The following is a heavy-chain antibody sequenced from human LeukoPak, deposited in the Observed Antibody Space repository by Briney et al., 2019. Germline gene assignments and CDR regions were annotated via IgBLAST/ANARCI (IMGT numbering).Heavy chain of an antibody. J-gene: IGHJ4*02. CDR3: ARGRWLQGTNNDY. Sequence: ASVKVSCTASGHTFTSYYMHWIRQAPGQGLEWMGIINPSGGSTSYEQKFQGRVTMTRDMSTSTVYMELSSLRSEDTAVYYCARGRWLQGTNNDYWGQGTLVTVSS. CDR2: INPSGGST. V-gene: IGHV1-46*01. CDR1: GHTFTSYY. D-gene: IGHD5-24*01.